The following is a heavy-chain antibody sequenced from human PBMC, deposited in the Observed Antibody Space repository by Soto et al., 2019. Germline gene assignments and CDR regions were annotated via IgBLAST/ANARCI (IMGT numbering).Heavy chain of an antibody. D-gene: IGHD5-18*01. CDR3: AKDGLGYSYGPGYYYGMDV. V-gene: IGHV3-23*01. Sequence: EVQLLESGGGLVQPGGSLRLSCAASGFTFSSYAMSWVRQAPGKGLEWVSAISGSGGSTYYADSVKGRFTISRDNSKNTLYRQMNSLRSEDTAVYYCAKDGLGYSYGPGYYYGMDVWGQGTTVTVSS. CDR1: GFTFSSYA. CDR2: ISGSGGST. J-gene: IGHJ6*02.